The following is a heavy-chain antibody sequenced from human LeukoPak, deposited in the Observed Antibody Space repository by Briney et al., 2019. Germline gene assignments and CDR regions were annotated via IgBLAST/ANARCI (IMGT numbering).Heavy chain of an antibody. CDR1: GFTFSDYY. V-gene: IGHV3-11*04. Sequence: PGGCLRLSCAASGFTFSDYYMSWIRQAPGKGLERVSYISSSGSTLYYAQPVKGQFTISRDNAKNSLYLQMNSLRAEETAVYNCVRGPAVDFWSGLQGVDYWGQGTLGTVSS. CDR3: VRGPAVDFWSGLQGVDY. J-gene: IGHJ4*02. CDR2: ISSSGSTL. D-gene: IGHD3-3*01.